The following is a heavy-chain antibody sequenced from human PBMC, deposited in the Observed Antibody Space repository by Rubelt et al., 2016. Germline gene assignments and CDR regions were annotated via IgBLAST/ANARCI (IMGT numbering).Heavy chain of an antibody. V-gene: IGHV3-30*13. CDR1: GFTFSSYW. J-gene: IGHJ5*02. CDR3: ARDLASPDCSSTSCYTNWFDP. D-gene: IGHD2-2*02. CDR2: ISYDGSNK. Sequence: VQLVESGGGLVQPGGSLRLSCAASGFTFSSYWMSWVRQAPGKGLEWVAVISYDGSNKYYADSVKGRFTISRDNSKNRLYLQMNSLRAEDTAVYYCARDLASPDCSSTSCYTNWFDPWGQGTLVTVSS.